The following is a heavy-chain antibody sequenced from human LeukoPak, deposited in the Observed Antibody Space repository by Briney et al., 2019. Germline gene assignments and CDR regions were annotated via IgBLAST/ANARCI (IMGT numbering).Heavy chain of an antibody. J-gene: IGHJ6*03. D-gene: IGHD6-6*01. CDR1: GGSISGYY. CDR2: IYNTGST. CDR3: ARVVHYYYYMDV. V-gene: IGHV4-59*01. Sequence: PSETLSLTCTVSGGSISGYYWSWIRQPPGKGLEWIGYIYNTGSTSYNPSLKSRVTISLDTSKNQFSLKLSSVTAADTAIYYCARVVHYYYYMDVWGKGTTVTVSS.